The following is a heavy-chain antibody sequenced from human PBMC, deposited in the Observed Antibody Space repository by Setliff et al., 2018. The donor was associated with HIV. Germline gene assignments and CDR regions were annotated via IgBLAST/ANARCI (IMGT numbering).Heavy chain of an antibody. D-gene: IGHD6-13*01. V-gene: IGHV4-61*09. CDR3: AREWVLAATGTGIDP. Sequence: PSETLSLTCTVSGGFIRSGSYYWTWIRQPAGKGLEWIGHISTSGSTNYNPSLKSRVTISVDSSKNQFSLRLSSVTAADTAVYYCAREWVLAATGTGIDPWGQGTLVTSPQ. CDR1: GGFIRSGSYY. J-gene: IGHJ5*02. CDR2: ISTSGST.